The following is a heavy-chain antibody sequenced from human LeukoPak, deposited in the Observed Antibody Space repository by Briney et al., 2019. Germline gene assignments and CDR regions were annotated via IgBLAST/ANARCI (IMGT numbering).Heavy chain of an antibody. CDR2: IYYSGST. V-gene: IGHV4-39*01. CDR3: ARSAGAVRDPYYYYYMDV. J-gene: IGHJ6*03. CDR1: GGSISSSNFY. D-gene: IGHD6-6*01. Sequence: PSETLSLTCTVSGGSISSSNFYWGWIRQPPGKGLEWIGSIYYSGSTYYNPSLESRVTISVDTSKNQFSLRLSSVTAADTAVYYCARSAGAVRDPYYYYYMDVWGKGTTVTVSS.